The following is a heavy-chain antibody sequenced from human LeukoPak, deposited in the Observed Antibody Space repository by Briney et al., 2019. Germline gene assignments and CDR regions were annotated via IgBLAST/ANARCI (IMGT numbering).Heavy chain of an antibody. CDR2: ISSSGSTI. V-gene: IGHV3-48*03. CDR3: ARDLCSGGACSDY. J-gene: IGHJ4*01. CDR1: GFTFSSYE. Sequence: GGSLRLSCAASGFTFSSYEMNWVHQAPGKGLEWVSYISSSGSTIYYADSVKGRFTISRDNAKNSLYLQMNSLRAEDTAVYYCARDLCSGGACSDYWGQGTLVTVSS. D-gene: IGHD2-15*01.